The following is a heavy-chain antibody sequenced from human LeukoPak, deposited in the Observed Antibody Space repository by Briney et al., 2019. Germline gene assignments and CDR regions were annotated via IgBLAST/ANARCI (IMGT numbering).Heavy chain of an antibody. Sequence: GGSLRLSCAASGFTFNSYAMSWVRQAPGKGLEWVSAISASATNTYYADSVKGRFTISRDNSKNTLYLQLSSLTAEDTALYFCAKNTVRSGYYFDYWGQGTLVTVSS. D-gene: IGHD3-22*01. V-gene: IGHV3-23*01. CDR1: GFTFNSYA. CDR3: AKNTVRSGYYFDY. J-gene: IGHJ4*02. CDR2: ISASATNT.